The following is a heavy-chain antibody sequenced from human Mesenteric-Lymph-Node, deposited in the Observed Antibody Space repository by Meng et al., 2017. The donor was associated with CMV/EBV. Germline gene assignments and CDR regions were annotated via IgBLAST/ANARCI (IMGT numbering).Heavy chain of an antibody. J-gene: IGHJ4*02. CDR3: TRDWQWLAFDY. Sequence: SCAAPGFTLSSYGMHWVRQAPGKGLVWVSRIKGDGSDTTYADSVKGRFTISRDNAKNTLYPQMNSLRAEDTAVYYCTRDWQWLAFDYWGQGTLVTVSS. V-gene: IGHV3-74*03. D-gene: IGHD6-19*01. CDR1: GFTLSSYG. CDR2: IKGDGSDT.